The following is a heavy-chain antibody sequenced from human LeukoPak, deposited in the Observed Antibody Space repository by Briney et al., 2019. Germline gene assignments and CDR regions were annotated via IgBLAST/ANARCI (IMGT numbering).Heavy chain of an antibody. D-gene: IGHD5-12*01. CDR2: IYSGGST. J-gene: IGHJ4*02. CDR1: EFSVGSNY. V-gene: IGHV3-66*01. CDR3: ARGPSGYHNT. Sequence: GGSLGLSCAASEFSVGSNYMTWVRQAPGKGLEWVSLIYSGGSTYYADSVKGRFTISRDNSKNTLYLQMNSLRAEDTAVYYFARGPSGYHNTGGQGTLVTVSS.